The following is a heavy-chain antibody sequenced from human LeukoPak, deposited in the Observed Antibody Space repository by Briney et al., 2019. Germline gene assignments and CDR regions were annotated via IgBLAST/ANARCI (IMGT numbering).Heavy chain of an antibody. J-gene: IGHJ4*02. CDR3: AKGSGIAVAGNYFDY. CDR2: ISGSGGST. CDR1: GFPFSSYA. D-gene: IGHD6-19*01. V-gene: IGHV3-23*01. Sequence: GGSLRLSCAASGFPFSSYAMSWVRQAPGKGLEWVSGISGSGGSTYYADSVKGRFTISRDNPKNTLFLQMNSLSADDTAVYYCAKGSGIAVAGNYFDYWGQGALVTVSS.